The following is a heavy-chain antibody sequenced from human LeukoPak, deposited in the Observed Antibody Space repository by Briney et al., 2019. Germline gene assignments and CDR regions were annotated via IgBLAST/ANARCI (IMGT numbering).Heavy chain of an antibody. J-gene: IGHJ4*02. CDR3: ARGDPGITGTTYLDY. V-gene: IGHV4-59*01. D-gene: IGHD1-20*01. Sequence: SETLSLTCTVSGRSISSYYRSWIRQPPGKGLEWIGYIYYSGSTNYNPSLKSRVTIPVDTSKNQFSLKLSSVTAADTAVYYCARGDPGITGTTYLDYWGQGTLVTVSS. CDR2: IYYSGST. CDR1: GRSISSYY.